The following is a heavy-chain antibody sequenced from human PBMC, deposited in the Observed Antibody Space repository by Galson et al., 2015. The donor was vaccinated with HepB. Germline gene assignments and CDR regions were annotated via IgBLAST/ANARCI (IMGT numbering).Heavy chain of an antibody. V-gene: IGHV1-69*13. CDR2: IIPIFGTA. Sequence: SVKVSCKASGGTFSSYAISWVRQAPGQGLEWMGGIIPIFGTANYAQKFQGRVTITADESTSTAYMELGSLRSEDTALYYCARLGYCSGGACHPDDWGQGTLVTVSS. J-gene: IGHJ4*02. CDR1: GGTFSSYA. D-gene: IGHD2-15*01. CDR3: ARLGYCSGGACHPDD.